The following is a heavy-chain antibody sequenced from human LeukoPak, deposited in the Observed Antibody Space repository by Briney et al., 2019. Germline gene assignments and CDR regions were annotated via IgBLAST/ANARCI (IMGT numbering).Heavy chain of an antibody. CDR1: GFTFDDYG. D-gene: IGHD1-14*01. CDR3: ARGAWSENPFDY. J-gene: IGHJ4*02. CDR2: INWNGRST. V-gene: IGHV3-20*04. Sequence: GGSLRLSCAASGFTFDDYGMSWVRQAPGKGLEWVSGINWNGRSTGYADSVKGRFTISRDNARNSLYLEMNSLRAEDTAVYSCARGAWSENPFDYWGQGTLVTVSS.